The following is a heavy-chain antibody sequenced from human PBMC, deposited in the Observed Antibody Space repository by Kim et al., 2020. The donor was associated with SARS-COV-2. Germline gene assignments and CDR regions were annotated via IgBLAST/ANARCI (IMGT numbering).Heavy chain of an antibody. V-gene: IGHV3-30*18. J-gene: IGHJ4*02. D-gene: IGHD3-9*01. CDR1: GFTFSIFV. Sequence: GGYLRLSCAASGFTFSIFVMHWLRQAPGKGLEWVATISYDGSNKYFADSVKGRFTISRDNSRNTLFLQMNSLRPEDTAVYYCAKVGNILTGYYDPSRFQYRGQRTLVSVSS. CDR3: AKVGNILTGYYDPSRFQY. CDR2: ISYDGSNK.